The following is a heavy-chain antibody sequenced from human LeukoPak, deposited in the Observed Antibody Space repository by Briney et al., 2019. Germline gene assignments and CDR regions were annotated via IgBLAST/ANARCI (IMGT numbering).Heavy chain of an antibody. CDR1: GFTFSSYW. CDR2: INSDGSST. Sequence: GGSLRHSCAASGFTFSSYWMHWVRQAPGKGLVWVSRINSDGSSTSYADSVKGRFTISRDNAKNTLYLQMNSLRAEDTAVYYCAIGAYCGGDCPRDYWGQGTLVTVSS. J-gene: IGHJ4*02. D-gene: IGHD2-21*02. CDR3: AIGAYCGGDCPRDY. V-gene: IGHV3-74*01.